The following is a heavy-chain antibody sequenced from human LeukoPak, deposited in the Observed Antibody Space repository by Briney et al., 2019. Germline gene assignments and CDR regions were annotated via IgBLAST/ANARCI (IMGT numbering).Heavy chain of an antibody. V-gene: IGHV4-31*03. CDR3: ARDQGWLRPFVY. CDR1: GGSISSGGYS. Sequence: SETLTLTCTVSGGSISSGGYSWSWSRQHKGKGLEWIGYIDYSGSTYYNPSLKSRVTISVNTSKNQFSLKLSSVTAADTAVYYCARDQGWLRPFVYWGQGTLVTVSS. J-gene: IGHJ4*02. CDR2: IDYSGST. D-gene: IGHD5-12*01.